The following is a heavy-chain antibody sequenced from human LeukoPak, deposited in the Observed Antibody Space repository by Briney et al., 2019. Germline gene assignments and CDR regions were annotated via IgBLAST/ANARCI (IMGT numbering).Heavy chain of an antibody. V-gene: IGHV1-18*01. J-gene: IGHJ6*01. D-gene: IGHD6-13*01. Sequence: ASVRVSCKASGYTFTSYGISWVRQAPGQGLEWMGGISAYNGNTSYAQTLQGRVTMTTDKSTSTAYLELRSLRAEDTALYYCARDPDTRSSSDVWGEGTTVTVSS. CDR3: ARDPDTRSSSDV. CDR1: GYTFTSYG. CDR2: ISAYNGNT.